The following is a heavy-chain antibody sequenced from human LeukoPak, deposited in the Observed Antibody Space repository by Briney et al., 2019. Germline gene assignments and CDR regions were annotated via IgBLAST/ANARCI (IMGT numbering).Heavy chain of an antibody. CDR3: AKDQRVATTYYFEY. CDR1: GFTFSSYA. V-gene: IGHV3-23*01. CDR2: ISGSGGST. J-gene: IGHJ4*02. Sequence: PGGSLRLSCAASGFTFSSYAMSWVRQAPGKGLEWVSGISGSGGSTYYADSVKGRFTISRDNSKNTLYLQMNSLRAEDTAVYYCAKDQRVATTYYFEYWGQGTLVTVSS. D-gene: IGHD5-24*01.